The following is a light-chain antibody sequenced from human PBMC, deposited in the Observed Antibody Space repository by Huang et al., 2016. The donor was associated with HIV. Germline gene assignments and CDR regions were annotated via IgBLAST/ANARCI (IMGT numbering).Light chain of an antibody. CDR3: LQYNSWPPVT. Sequence: EIVMTQSPATLSVSPGERATLPCRASQRVSSNLAWYQQKPGQAPRLLIYGASTRATGIPARFSGSGSGTDFTLTISSLQSEDFAVYYCLQYNSWPPVTFGQGTRLEIK. CDR2: GAS. CDR1: QRVSSN. J-gene: IGKJ5*01. V-gene: IGKV3D-15*01.